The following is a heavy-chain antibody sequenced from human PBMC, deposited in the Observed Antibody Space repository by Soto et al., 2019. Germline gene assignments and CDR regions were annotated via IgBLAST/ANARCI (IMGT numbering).Heavy chain of an antibody. Sequence: ASVKVSCKASGYTFTSYAMHWVRQAPGQRLEWMGWINAGNGNTKYSQKFQGRVTITRDTSASTAYMELSSLRSEDTAVYYCARNEPSLVVVPAASSYYYYYGMGVWGQGTTVTVS. CDR2: INAGNGNT. D-gene: IGHD2-2*01. CDR1: GYTFTSYA. CDR3: ARNEPSLVVVPAASSYYYYYGMGV. V-gene: IGHV1-3*01. J-gene: IGHJ6*02.